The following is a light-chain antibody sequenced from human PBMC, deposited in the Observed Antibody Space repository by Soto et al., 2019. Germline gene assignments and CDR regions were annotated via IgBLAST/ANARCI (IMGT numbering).Light chain of an antibody. CDR2: DAS. CDR3: QQYRSYWT. CDR1: QTIRSW. J-gene: IGKJ1*01. Sequence: DIQMTQSPSTLSASVGDRVTITCRASQTIRSWLAWYQQKPGKAPNLLIYDASSLASGVPSRFSGSGSGTEFTLNISSLQPDDFATYYGQQYRSYWTFGQGTKVEIK. V-gene: IGKV1-5*01.